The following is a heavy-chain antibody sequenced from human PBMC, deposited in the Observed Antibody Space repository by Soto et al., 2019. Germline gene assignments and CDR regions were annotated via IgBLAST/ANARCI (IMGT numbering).Heavy chain of an antibody. V-gene: IGHV2-5*02. CDR1: GFSLSSSGVA. Sequence: QITLKESGPTLANPTQTLTLTCTFSGFSLSSSGVAVGWVRQPPGKALEWVALIYWDDDKHYSPSLKSRLTITKDTSKSQVVLSMTNMDPVDTAIYYCAHSPNFYDSSGYFYPYFDYWGQGILVTVSS. CDR3: AHSPNFYDSSGYFYPYFDY. CDR2: IYWDDDK. J-gene: IGHJ4*02. D-gene: IGHD3-22*01.